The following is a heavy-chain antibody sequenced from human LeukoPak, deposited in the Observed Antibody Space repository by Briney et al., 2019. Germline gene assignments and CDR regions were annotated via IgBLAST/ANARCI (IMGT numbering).Heavy chain of an antibody. Sequence: PSETLSLTCTVSGGSISSYYWSWIRQPAGKGLEWIGRIYTSGSTNYNPSLKSRVTMSVDTSKNQFSLKLSSVTAADTAVYYCARDPDDYGGNSSWSIWGQGTMVTVSS. CDR1: GGSISSYY. J-gene: IGHJ3*02. V-gene: IGHV4-4*07. CDR2: IYTSGST. CDR3: ARDPDDYGGNSSWSI. D-gene: IGHD4-23*01.